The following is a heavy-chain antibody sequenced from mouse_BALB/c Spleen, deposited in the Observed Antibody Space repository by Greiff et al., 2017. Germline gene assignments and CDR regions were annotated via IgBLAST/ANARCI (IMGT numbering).Heavy chain of an antibody. J-gene: IGHJ1*01. CDR3: ARDYGSSYWYFDV. D-gene: IGHD1-1*01. CDR2: IWGDGST. V-gene: IGHV2-6-7*01. Sequence: QVRLKQSGPGLVAPSQSLSITCTVSGFSLTGYGVNWVRQPPGKGLEWLGMIWGDGSTDYNSALKSRLSISKDNSKSQVFLKMNSLQTDDTARYYCARDYGSSYWYFDVWGAGTTVTVSS. CDR1: GFSLTGYG.